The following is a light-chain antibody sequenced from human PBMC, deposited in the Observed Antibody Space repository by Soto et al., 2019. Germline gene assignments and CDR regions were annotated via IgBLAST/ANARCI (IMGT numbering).Light chain of an antibody. Sequence: EIVMTQSPATLSLSPGERATLSCRASQSISTNLAWYQQKPGQAPRLLIYGASTRAANIPARFSGSGSGTEFILTISRLQSEDFAVYYCQQYNSWPSRTFGQGTKVDIK. J-gene: IGKJ1*01. CDR3: QQYNSWPSRT. CDR1: QSISTN. CDR2: GAS. V-gene: IGKV3-15*01.